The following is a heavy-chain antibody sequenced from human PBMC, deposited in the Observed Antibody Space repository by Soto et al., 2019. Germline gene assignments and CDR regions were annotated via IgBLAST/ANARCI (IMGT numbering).Heavy chain of an antibody. CDR1: GGSFSGYY. V-gene: IGHV4-34*01. J-gene: IGHJ5*02. CDR2: INHSGST. Sequence: SETLSLTCAVYGGSFSGYYWSWIRQPPGKGLEWIGEINHSGSTNYNPSLKSRVTISVDTSKNQFSLKLSSVTAADTAVYYCATTYQLLQNNWFDPWGQGTLVTVSS. D-gene: IGHD2-2*01. CDR3: ATTYQLLQNNWFDP.